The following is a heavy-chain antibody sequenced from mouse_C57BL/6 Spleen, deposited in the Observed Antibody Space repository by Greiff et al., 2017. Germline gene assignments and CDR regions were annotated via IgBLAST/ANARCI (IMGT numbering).Heavy chain of an antibody. V-gene: IGHV1-82*01. J-gene: IGHJ3*01. CDR3: ARGGIYYYGSSGGFAY. D-gene: IGHD1-1*01. CDR1: GYAFSSSW. Sequence: QVQLQQSGPELVKPGASVKISCKASGYAFSSSWMNWVKQRPGKGLEWIGRIYPGDGDTNYNGKFKGKATLTADKSSSTAYMQLSRLTSEDSAVYFCARGGIYYYGSSGGFAYWGQGTLVTVSA. CDR2: IYPGDGDT.